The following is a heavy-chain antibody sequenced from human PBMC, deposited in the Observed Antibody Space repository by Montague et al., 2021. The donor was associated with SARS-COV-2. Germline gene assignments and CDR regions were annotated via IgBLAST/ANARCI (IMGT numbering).Heavy chain of an antibody. CDR2: IYWDGDK. CDR1: GFSLSTNGVG. D-gene: IGHD3-16*01. Sequence: PALVKPTQTLTLTCTFSGFSLSTNGVGVGWIRQPPGKALEWLALIYWDGDKRYSPSLKSRLTISRGTSKNQVVLTMTNMNPVDTATYYCAHRREDATLITEWLDPWGQGTLVTVSS. CDR3: AHRREDATLITEWLDP. J-gene: IGHJ5*02. V-gene: IGHV2-5*02.